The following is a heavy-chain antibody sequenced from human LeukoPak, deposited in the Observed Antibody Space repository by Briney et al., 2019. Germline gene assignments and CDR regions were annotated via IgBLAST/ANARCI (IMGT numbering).Heavy chain of an antibody. CDR3: AKDQVAGTLDY. CDR1: GFTFSSYS. Sequence: GGSLRLSCAASGFTFSSYSMNWVRQAPGKGLEWVSYIRSSSNIIYYADSVKGRFTISRDNTKNSLCLQMNSLRAEDTAVYYCAKDQVAGTLDYWGQGTLVTVSS. V-gene: IGHV3-48*04. CDR2: IRSSSNII. D-gene: IGHD6-19*01. J-gene: IGHJ4*02.